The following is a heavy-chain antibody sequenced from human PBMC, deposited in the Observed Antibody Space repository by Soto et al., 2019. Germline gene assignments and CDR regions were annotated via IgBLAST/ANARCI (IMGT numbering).Heavy chain of an antibody. CDR1: GGSVSSGSYY. V-gene: IGHV4-61*01. CDR3: ARFRRNYFDY. J-gene: IGHJ4*02. CDR2: INYVGRTS. D-gene: IGHD3-10*01. Sequence: PSETLSLTCTVSGGSVSSGSYYWSWIRQTPGKGLEWIGYINYVGRTSYYSPSLQSRVTISLDSSKNQFSLILSSVTAADTAVYFCARFRRNYFDYWGQGTQVTVSS.